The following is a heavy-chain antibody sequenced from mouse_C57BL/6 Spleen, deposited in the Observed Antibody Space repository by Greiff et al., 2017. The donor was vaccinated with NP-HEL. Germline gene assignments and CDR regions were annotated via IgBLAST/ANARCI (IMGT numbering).Heavy chain of an antibody. CDR1: GFTFSDYY. CDR3: ARPYYGSSYDYAMDY. Sequence: EVQGVESGGGLVQPGGSLKLSCAASGFTFSDYYMYWVRQTPEKRLEWVAYISNGGGSTYYPDTVKGRFTISRDNAKNTLYLQMSRLKSEDTAMYYCARPYYGSSYDYAMDYWGQGTSVTVSS. D-gene: IGHD1-1*01. V-gene: IGHV5-12*01. J-gene: IGHJ4*01. CDR2: ISNGGGST.